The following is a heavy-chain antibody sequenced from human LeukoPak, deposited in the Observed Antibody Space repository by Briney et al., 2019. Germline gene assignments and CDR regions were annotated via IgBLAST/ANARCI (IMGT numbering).Heavy chain of an antibody. V-gene: IGHV1-2*02. D-gene: IGHD3-10*01. CDR2: INPNSGGT. Sequence: GASVKVSCKASGYTFTGYYMRWVRQAPGQGLEWMGWINPNSGGTNYAQKFQGRVTMTRDTSISTAYMELSRLRSDDTAVYYCAREATMVRSAWFDPWGQGTLVTVSS. J-gene: IGHJ5*02. CDR3: AREATMVRSAWFDP. CDR1: GYTFTGYY.